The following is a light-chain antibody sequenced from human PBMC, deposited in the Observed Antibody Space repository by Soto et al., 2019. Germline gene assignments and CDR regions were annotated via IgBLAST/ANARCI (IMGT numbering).Light chain of an antibody. Sequence: QSVLTQPPTASGTPGQRVTISCSGSSSNIGSNTVNWYQQLPGTAPTLLIYYNNQRPSGVPDRFSGSKSGTSASLAISGLQSEDEAHYYCAAWDDSLYGWVFGGGTKLTVL. CDR2: YNN. J-gene: IGLJ3*02. CDR3: AAWDDSLYGWV. CDR1: SSNIGSNT. V-gene: IGLV1-44*01.